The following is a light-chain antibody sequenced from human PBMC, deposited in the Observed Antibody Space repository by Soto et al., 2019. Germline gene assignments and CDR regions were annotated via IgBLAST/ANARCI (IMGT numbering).Light chain of an antibody. CDR2: EDN. CDR1: SGSIATNS. V-gene: IGLV6-57*02. Sequence: NFMLTQPHSVSESPGKTVTISYTGSSGSIATNSVQWCQQRPGSVPTTVIYEDNQRPSGVPDRFSGSIDNSSNSASLTISGLETEDEADYYCQSYNSSNQVFGGGTKLTVL. J-gene: IGLJ3*02. CDR3: QSYNSSNQV.